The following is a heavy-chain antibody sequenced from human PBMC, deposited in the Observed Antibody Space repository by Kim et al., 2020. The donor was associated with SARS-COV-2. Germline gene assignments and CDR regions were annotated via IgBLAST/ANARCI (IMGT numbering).Heavy chain of an antibody. V-gene: IGHV3-23*01. CDR2: ISGSGGST. D-gene: IGHD5-18*01. CDR3: AKPSMGVPPPSQLWVKEYYFDY. Sequence: GGSLRLSCAASGFTFSSYAMSWVRQAPGKGLEWVSAISGSGGSTYYADSVKGRFTISRDNSKNTLYLQMNSLRAEDTAVYYCAKPSMGVPPPSQLWVKEYYFDYWGQGTLVTVSS. J-gene: IGHJ4*02. CDR1: GFTFSSYA.